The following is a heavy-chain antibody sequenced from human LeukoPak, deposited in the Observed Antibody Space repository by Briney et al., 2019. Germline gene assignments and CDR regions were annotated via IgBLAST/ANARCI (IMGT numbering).Heavy chain of an antibody. CDR1: GGSISSGSYY. Sequence: SETLSLTCTVSGGSISSGSYYWSWIRQPAGKGLEWIGYIYYTGSPNYNPSLKSRVTISIYTSKNQFSLKLSSVTAADTAVYYCARNNDYGDPFDHWGQGTLVTVSS. CDR3: ARNNDYGDPFDH. V-gene: IGHV4-61*10. CDR2: IYYTGSP. J-gene: IGHJ4*02. D-gene: IGHD4-17*01.